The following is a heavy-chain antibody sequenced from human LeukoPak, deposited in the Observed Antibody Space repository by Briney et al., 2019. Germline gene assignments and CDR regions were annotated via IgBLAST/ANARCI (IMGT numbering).Heavy chain of an antibody. CDR1: GFTVSSSY. V-gene: IGHV3-21*06. CDR2: ISSSTTYI. CDR3: AGGYCSAGSCYKGDY. Sequence: GGSLRLSCAASGFTVSSSYMNWVRQAPGKGLEWISAISSSTTYIYYADSVKGRFTISRDNAKNSLFLQMNSLRAEDTAVYYCAGGYCSAGSCYKGDYWGQGTLVTVSS. D-gene: IGHD2-15*01. J-gene: IGHJ4*02.